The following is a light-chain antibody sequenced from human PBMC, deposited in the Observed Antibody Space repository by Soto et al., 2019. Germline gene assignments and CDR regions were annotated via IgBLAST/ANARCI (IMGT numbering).Light chain of an antibody. CDR3: QSYDSRLSGYV. Sequence: QSALTQPPSVSGAPWQRVTISCTGSRSNIGAGYNVHWYQQLPGTAPKLLIYGNSNRPSGVPDRFSGSKSGTSASLAITGLQAEDEADYYCQSYDSRLSGYVFGTGTKVTVL. CDR2: GNS. V-gene: IGLV1-40*01. J-gene: IGLJ1*01. CDR1: RSNIGAGYN.